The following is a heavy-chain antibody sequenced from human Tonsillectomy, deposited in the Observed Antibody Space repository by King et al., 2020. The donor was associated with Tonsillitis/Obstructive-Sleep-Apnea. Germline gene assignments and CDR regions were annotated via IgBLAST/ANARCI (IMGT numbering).Heavy chain of an antibody. Sequence: VQLVESGGGVVQPGRSLRLSCAASGFIFSSHPIHWVRQAPGKGLEWVAVISYDGSSQYYADSVKGRFNISRDNSKNTLYLEMTSLRRDDTAIYYCARDLSMVRGVVFDAFDIWGQGTQVTVSS. CDR3: ARDLSMVRGVVFDAFDI. CDR2: ISYDGSSQ. D-gene: IGHD3-10*01. V-gene: IGHV3-30*04. CDR1: GFIFSSHP. J-gene: IGHJ3*02.